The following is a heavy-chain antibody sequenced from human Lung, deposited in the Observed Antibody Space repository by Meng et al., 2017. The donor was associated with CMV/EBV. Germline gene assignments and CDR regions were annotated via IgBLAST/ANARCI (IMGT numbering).Heavy chain of an antibody. J-gene: IGHJ4*02. V-gene: IGHV3-9*01. CDR3: VVESQQGGCDY. CDR2: IYGKTSGT. Sequence: SLRLXXAASGFIFNDYAMHWVRQAPGMGLEWVSGIYGKTSGTGYADSVEGRFTISRDSAKNSIYLQMNSLRAEDTALYYCVVESQQGGCDYWGQGTLVTVSS. D-gene: IGHD3-16*01. CDR1: GFIFNDYA.